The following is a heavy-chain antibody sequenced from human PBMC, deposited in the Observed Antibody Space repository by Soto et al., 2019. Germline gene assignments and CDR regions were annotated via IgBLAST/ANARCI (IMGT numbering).Heavy chain of an antibody. CDR1: GDSVRSNSYY. J-gene: IGHJ6*02. CDR3: ARTWKQPWGGMDV. V-gene: IGHV4-61*01. D-gene: IGHD6-13*01. CDR2: IYYSGST. Sequence: QVQLQESGPRLVKPSETLSLTCTVSGDSVRSNSYYWSWIRQPPGKGLEWIGYIYYSGSTNYNPSRKSRVTMSLDTSKNQFSLRLTSVTAADTAVYYCARTWKQPWGGMDVWGPGTTVTVSS.